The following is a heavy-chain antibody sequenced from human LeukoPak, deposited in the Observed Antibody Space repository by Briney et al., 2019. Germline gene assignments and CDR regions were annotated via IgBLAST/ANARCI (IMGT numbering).Heavy chain of an antibody. CDR3: ARDRDRAAATHYGMDV. J-gene: IGHJ6*02. CDR2: IYYSGST. D-gene: IGHD6-13*01. V-gene: IGHV4-59*01. Sequence: SDTLSLTRNLSGGSISRYYWSWIRPPPAKGLEGTGYIYYSGSTNYHPSPKSRVTISVHTSKNQSSLKLRSVPAADTAVYSCARDRDRAAATHYGMDVWGQGTTVTVSS. CDR1: GGSISRYY.